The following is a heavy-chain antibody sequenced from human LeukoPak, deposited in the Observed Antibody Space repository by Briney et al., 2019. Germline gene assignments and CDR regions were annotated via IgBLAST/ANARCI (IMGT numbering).Heavy chain of an antibody. D-gene: IGHD2-2*01. V-gene: IGHV3-23*01. Sequence: SGGSLRLSCAASGFTFSSYAMSWVRQAPGKGLEWVSAISGSGGSTYYADSVKGRFTISRDNSKNTLYLQMNSLRAEDTAVYYCAKKVDRSSTSCYGPWFDPWGQGTLVTVSS. J-gene: IGHJ5*02. CDR2: ISGSGGST. CDR1: GFTFSSYA. CDR3: AKKVDRSSTSCYGPWFDP.